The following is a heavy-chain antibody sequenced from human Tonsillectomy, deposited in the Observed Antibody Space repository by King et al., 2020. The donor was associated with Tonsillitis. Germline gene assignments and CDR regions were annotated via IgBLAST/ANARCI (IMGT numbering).Heavy chain of an antibody. V-gene: IGHV3-23*04. Sequence: EVQLVESGGGLVQPGGSLRLSCAASGFTFSRYAMSWVRQAPGKGLEWVSAISGSGGNTYYADSVKGRFTSASDNSKNTLYLQMNSLRDEDTAIYYCAKDSGSVSSNYFDFWGQGTLVTVSS. J-gene: IGHJ4*02. D-gene: IGHD3-10*01. CDR3: AKDSGSVSSNYFDF. CDR2: ISGSGGNT. CDR1: GFTFSRYA.